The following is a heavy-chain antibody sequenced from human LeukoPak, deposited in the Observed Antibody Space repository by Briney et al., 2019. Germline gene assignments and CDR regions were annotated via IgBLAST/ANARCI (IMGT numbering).Heavy chain of an antibody. CDR2: ISWNSGSI. CDR3: ASFWSGYYIY. J-gene: IGHJ4*02. D-gene: IGHD3-3*01. V-gene: IGHV3-9*03. Sequence: GRSLRLSCAASGFTFDDYAMHWVRQAPGKGLEWVSGISWNSGSIGYADSVKGRFTISRDNAKNSLHLQMNSLRAEDMALYYCASFWSGYYIYWGQGTLVTVSS. CDR1: GFTFDDYA.